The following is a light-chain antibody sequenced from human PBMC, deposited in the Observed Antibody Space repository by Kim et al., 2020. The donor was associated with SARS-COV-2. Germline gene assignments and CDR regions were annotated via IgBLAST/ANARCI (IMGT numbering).Light chain of an antibody. CDR1: QSVNSY. V-gene: IGKV3-11*01. J-gene: IGKJ5*01. Sequence: LSPGETATLSCRASQSVNSYLAWYQQKPGQAPRLLIYDTSNRATGIPARFSGSGSGTDFTLTINSLEPEDFAVYYCQQRINWPITFGQGTRMGIK. CDR3: QQRINWPIT. CDR2: DTS.